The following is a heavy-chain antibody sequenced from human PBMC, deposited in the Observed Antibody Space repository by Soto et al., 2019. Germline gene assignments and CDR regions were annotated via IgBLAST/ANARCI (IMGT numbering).Heavy chain of an antibody. CDR3: ARVASMVRGVILDAFDL. D-gene: IGHD3-10*01. J-gene: IGHJ3*01. Sequence: QVQLVQSGAEVKKPGASVKVSCKASGYTFTSYAMHWVRQAPGQRPEWMGWINAGNGNTKYSQQFQGRVTITRETAASTAYMELSSLRSEDTAVYYCARVASMVRGVILDAFDLWGQGTMVTVSS. V-gene: IGHV1-3*01. CDR2: INAGNGNT. CDR1: GYTFTSYA.